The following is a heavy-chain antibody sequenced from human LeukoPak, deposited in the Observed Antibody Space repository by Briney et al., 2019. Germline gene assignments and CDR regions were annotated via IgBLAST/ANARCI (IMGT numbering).Heavy chain of an antibody. CDR3: ATKGPRRGYFDY. J-gene: IGHJ4*02. Sequence: SETLSLTCTVSGGSIGSGDYYWSWIRQPPGKGLEWIGYIYYTGSTYYNPSLKSRVTISVDTSKNQFSLKLTSVTAADTAVYYCATKGPRRGYFDYWGQGTLVAVSS. CDR2: IYYTGST. CDR1: GGSIGSGDYY. V-gene: IGHV4-30-4*02.